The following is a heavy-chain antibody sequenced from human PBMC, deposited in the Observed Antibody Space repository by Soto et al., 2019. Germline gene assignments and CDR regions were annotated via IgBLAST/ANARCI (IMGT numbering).Heavy chain of an antibody. CDR1: GFTFSTYW. J-gene: IGHJ6*02. D-gene: IGHD2-21*01. Sequence: GSLRLSCAASGFTFSTYWMHWVRQAPGKGLVWVSRINSDGSSTNYADSVKGRFTISRDNAKNTLYLQMNSLRAEDTAVYYCVFHTGEYYYGMDVWGQGTTVTVSS. CDR3: VFHTGEYYYGMDV. CDR2: INSDGSST. V-gene: IGHV3-74*01.